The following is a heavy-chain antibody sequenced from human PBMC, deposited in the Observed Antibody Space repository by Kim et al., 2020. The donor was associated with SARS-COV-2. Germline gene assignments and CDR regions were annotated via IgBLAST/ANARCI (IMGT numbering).Heavy chain of an antibody. CDR3: ALSSSWYSVYAFDI. CDR2: INHSGST. J-gene: IGHJ3*02. D-gene: IGHD6-13*01. V-gene: IGHV4-34*01. CDR1: GGSFSGYY. Sequence: SETLSLTCAVYGGSFSGYYWSWIRQPPGKGLEWIGEINHSGSTNYNPSLKSRVTISVDTSKNQFSLKLSSVTAADTAVYYCALSSSWYSVYAFDIWGQGTMVTVSS.